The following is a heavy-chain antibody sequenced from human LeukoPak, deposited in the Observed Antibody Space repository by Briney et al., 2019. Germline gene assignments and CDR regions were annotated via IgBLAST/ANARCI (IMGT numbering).Heavy chain of an antibody. D-gene: IGHD3-3*01. V-gene: IGHV1-46*01. CDR2: INPSGGST. J-gene: IGHJ4*02. CDR1: GYTFTSYY. CDR3: ARGFWNRGTWGPYYFDY. Sequence: ASVKVSCKASGYTFTSYYMHWVRQAPGQGLEWLGIINPSGGSTSYAQKFQGRVTMTRDTSTSTVYMELSSLRSEDTAVYYCARGFWNRGTWGPYYFDYWGQGTLVTVSS.